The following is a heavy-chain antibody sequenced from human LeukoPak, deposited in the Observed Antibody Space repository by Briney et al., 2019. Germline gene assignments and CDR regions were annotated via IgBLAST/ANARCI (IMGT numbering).Heavy chain of an antibody. Sequence: GGSLRLSCSASGFSFSDYDMNWVRQAPGKGLEWVSAISGRCGHVYYGESVKGRFTISRDNAKNSLYLQLDSLGVEDTAVYYCGRAFPPLRTSSAGDLWGQGTLVTVSS. CDR3: GRAFPPLRTSSAGDL. V-gene: IGHV3-21*01. CDR2: ISGRCGHV. D-gene: IGHD6-25*01. CDR1: GFSFSDYD. J-gene: IGHJ1*01.